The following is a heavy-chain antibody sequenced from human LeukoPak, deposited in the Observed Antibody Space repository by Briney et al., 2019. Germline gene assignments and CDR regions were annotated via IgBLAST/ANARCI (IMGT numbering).Heavy chain of an antibody. CDR3: AGELDYYYMDV. V-gene: IGHV4-59*01. J-gene: IGHJ6*03. Sequence: PSETLSFTCTVSGGSISSYYWSWIRQPPGKGLEWIGYIYYSGSTNYNPSLKSRVTISVDTSKNQFSLKLSSVTAADTAVYYCAGELDYYYMDVWGKGTTVTVSS. CDR2: IYYSGST. CDR1: GGSISSYY.